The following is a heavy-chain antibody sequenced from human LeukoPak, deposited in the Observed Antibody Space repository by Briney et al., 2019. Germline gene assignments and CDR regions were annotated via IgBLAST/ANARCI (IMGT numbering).Heavy chain of an antibody. CDR1: EFTFSSYA. Sequence: GGSLRLSCAASEFTFSSYAMQWVRQAPGKGLEWVSGISGNGGGTYYADSVKGRFTISRDNSKNTLYLQMNSLRAEDTAVYYCAKSFGYSRSWFDYWGQGTLVTVSS. D-gene: IGHD6-13*01. CDR3: AKSFGYSRSWFDY. CDR2: ISGNGGGT. V-gene: IGHV3-23*01. J-gene: IGHJ4*02.